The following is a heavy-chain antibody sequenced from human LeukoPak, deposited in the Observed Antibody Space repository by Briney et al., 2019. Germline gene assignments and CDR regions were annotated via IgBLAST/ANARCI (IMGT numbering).Heavy chain of an antibody. V-gene: IGHV3-48*02. Sequence: PGGSLRLSCAVSGFTFSHYAMSWVRQAPGKGLEWVSYISGSSSNTYYADSVKGRFTISRDNAKNSLYLQMNSLRDEDTAVYYCARGASRGFDYWGQGTLVTVSS. J-gene: IGHJ4*02. CDR1: GFTFSHYA. CDR2: ISGSSSNT. D-gene: IGHD5-24*01. CDR3: ARGASRGFDY.